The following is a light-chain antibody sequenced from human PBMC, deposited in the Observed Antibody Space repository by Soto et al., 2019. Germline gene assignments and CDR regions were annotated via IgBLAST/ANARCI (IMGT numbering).Light chain of an antibody. Sequence: DIQMTQSPSSLSASVGDRVTITCRASQGIYNYLAWYQQKPGKVPKLLIYAASTLQSGVPSRFNGQGTGTDFTLTIRRLQPEDVATYYCQKYNRAPLTFGGGTKVEIK. CDR3: QKYNRAPLT. V-gene: IGKV1-27*01. J-gene: IGKJ4*01. CDR1: QGIYNY. CDR2: AAS.